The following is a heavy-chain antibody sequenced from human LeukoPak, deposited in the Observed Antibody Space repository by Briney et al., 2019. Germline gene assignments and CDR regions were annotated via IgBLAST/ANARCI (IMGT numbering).Heavy chain of an antibody. CDR1: GFTFSSYA. CDR2: TSDNGGYT. CDR3: AELSITMIGGV. Sequence: PGGSLRLSCAASGFTFSSYAMTWVRQAPGKGLEWVSTTSDNGGYTYYADSVKGRFTISRDNSNNTLYLHMNSLRAEDTAVYYCAELSITMIGGVWGKGTTVTISS. V-gene: IGHV3-23*01. D-gene: IGHD3-10*02. J-gene: IGHJ6*04.